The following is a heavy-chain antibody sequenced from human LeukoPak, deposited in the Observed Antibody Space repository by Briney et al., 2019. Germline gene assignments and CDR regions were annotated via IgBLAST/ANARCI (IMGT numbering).Heavy chain of an antibody. V-gene: IGHV3-30*02. Sequence: GGSLRLSCAASGFSFSSYGMDWVRQAPGKGLEWVAFIRYDGNNKDYADSVKGRFTISGDNSRNTLYLQMNSLRVEDTAVYYCAKGYGDLVAFDIWGQGTMVTVSS. D-gene: IGHD4-17*01. CDR2: IRYDGNNK. CDR1: GFSFSSYG. J-gene: IGHJ3*02. CDR3: AKGYGDLVAFDI.